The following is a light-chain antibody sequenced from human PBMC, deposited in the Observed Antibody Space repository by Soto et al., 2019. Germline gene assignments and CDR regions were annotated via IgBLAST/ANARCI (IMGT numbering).Light chain of an antibody. J-gene: IGKJ1*01. V-gene: IGKV1-39*01. CDR3: QQSFSTPPT. CDR1: QSISSF. Sequence: DIQMTQSPSSLSASVGDRFTITCRASQSISSFLTWYQQKAGKAPKLLIYAASSLQSGVASRFSGSGSGTDFTLTISSLQPEDFASYYCQQSFSTPPTFGQVTMV. CDR2: AAS.